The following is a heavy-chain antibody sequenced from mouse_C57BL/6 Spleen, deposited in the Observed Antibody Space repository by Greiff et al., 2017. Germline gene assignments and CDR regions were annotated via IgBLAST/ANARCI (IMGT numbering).Heavy chain of an antibody. D-gene: IGHD2-2*01. V-gene: IGHV1-52*01. CDR3: ARVGYDGYYAMDY. J-gene: IGHJ4*01. CDR2: IDPSDSET. Sequence: VQLQQPGAELVRPGSSVKLSCKASGYTFTSYWMHWVKQRPIQGLEWIGNIDPSDSETHYNQKFKDKATLTVDKSSSTAYMQLSSLTSEDSAVYYCARVGYDGYYAMDYWGQGTSVTVSS. CDR1: GYTFTSYW.